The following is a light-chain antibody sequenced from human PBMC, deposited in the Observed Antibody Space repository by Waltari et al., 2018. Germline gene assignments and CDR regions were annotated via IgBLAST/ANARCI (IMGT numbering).Light chain of an antibody. CDR2: EGS. J-gene: IGLJ1*01. CDR3: CSYAGGSTYV. V-gene: IGLV2-23*01. CDR1: TSDVGSYNL. Sequence: QSALTQPASVSGSPGQSITISCTGTTSDVGSYNLVSWYQQHPGKAPKLMIYEGSKRPSGVSNCFSGSKSGNTASLTISGLQAEDEADYYCCSYAGGSTYVFGTGTKVTVL.